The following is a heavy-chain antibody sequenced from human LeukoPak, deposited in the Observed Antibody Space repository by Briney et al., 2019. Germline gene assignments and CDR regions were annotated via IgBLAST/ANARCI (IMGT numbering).Heavy chain of an antibody. J-gene: IGHJ4*02. Sequence: ASVKVSCKASGYTFTSYDINWVRQATGQGLEWMGWMNPNSGNTGYAQKFQGRVTMTRNTSISTAYMELSSLRSEDTAVYYCALHPALTITMIVPGSYWGQGTLVTVSS. CDR1: GYTFTSYD. D-gene: IGHD3-22*01. V-gene: IGHV1-8*01. CDR3: ALHPALTITMIVPGSY. CDR2: MNPNSGNT.